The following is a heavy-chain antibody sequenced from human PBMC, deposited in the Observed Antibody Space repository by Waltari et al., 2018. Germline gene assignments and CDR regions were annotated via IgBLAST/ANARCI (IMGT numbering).Heavy chain of an antibody. CDR1: GFSFSSYS. Sequence: EVQLVESGGGLVKPGGSLRLSCGASGFSFSSYSMNWVRQAPGKGLEWVSSISSSTTYIHYADSVKGRFTISRDNAKNSLYLQMNSLRVEDTAVYYCVSGGWGFYFDHWGQGTVVTVSS. CDR3: VSGGWGFYFDH. V-gene: IGHV3-21*01. CDR2: ISSSTTYI. D-gene: IGHD7-27*01. J-gene: IGHJ4*02.